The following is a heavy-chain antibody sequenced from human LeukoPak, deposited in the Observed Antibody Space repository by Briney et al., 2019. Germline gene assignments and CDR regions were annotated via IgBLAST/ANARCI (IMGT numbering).Heavy chain of an antibody. CDR1: GYTFTSYA. CDR2: INAGNGNT. Sequence: ASVKVSCKASGYTFTSYAMHWVRQAPGQRLEWMGWINAGNGNTKYSQKFQGRVTITRDTSASTAYMELSSLRSEDTAVYYCARDRIGYSSSWYNFDYWGQGTLVTVSS. V-gene: IGHV1-3*01. CDR3: ARDRIGYSSSWYNFDY. D-gene: IGHD6-13*01. J-gene: IGHJ4*02.